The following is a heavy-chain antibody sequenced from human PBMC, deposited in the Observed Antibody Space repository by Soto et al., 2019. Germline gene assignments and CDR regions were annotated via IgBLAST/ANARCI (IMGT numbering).Heavy chain of an antibody. CDR1: GVSLNTADTW. D-gene: IGHD1-1*01. CDR2: YHSGGST. V-gene: IGHV4-30-4*01. CDR3: VRSRQMESGNDYGLDV. J-gene: IGHJ6*02. Sequence: QVQLQESGSGLVKPSQSLSLTCTVSGVSLNTADTWWSWIRQPPGKGLEFIGYYHSGGSTYYDASFTSRVIISADTSNGQFSLKLSSETVADTAVYFCVRSRQMESGNDYGLDVWGQGTTVTVSS.